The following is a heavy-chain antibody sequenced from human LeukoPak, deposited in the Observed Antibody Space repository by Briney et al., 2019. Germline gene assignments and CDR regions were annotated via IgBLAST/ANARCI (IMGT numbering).Heavy chain of an antibody. CDR1: GGTFSSYA. CDR2: IIPIFGTA. CDR3: ARSGPTYYYDSSGYSPSGMDV. D-gene: IGHD3-22*01. V-gene: IGHV1-69*13. J-gene: IGHJ6*02. Sequence: SVKVSCKASGGTFSSYAISWVRQAPGQGLEWMGGIIPIFGTANYAQKFQGRATITADEPTSTAYMELSSLRSEDTAVYYCARSGPTYYYDSSGYSPSGMDVWGQGTTVTVSS.